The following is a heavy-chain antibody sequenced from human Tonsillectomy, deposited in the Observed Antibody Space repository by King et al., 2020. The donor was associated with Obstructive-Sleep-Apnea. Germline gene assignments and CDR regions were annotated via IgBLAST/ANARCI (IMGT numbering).Heavy chain of an antibody. CDR3: ASAAKRAPAFDY. CDR2: MSYDGNNT. CDR1: GFTFSSYG. J-gene: IGHJ4*02. V-gene: IGHV3-30*03. D-gene: IGHD2-2*01. Sequence: VQLVESGGGVVQPGRSLRLSCAASGFTFSSYGMHWVRHAPGKGLEWVALMSYDGNNTFYADSVKGRFTISRDTAKNTLYLQMSSLRAEDTAVYYCASAAKRAPAFDYWGQGTLVTVSS.